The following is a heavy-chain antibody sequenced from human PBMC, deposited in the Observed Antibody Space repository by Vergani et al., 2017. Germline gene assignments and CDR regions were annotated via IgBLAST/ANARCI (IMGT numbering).Heavy chain of an antibody. CDR3: ASYYGSGSYRPGVYYYYGMDV. V-gene: IGHV1-69*01. CDR2: IIPIFGTA. J-gene: IGHJ6*02. D-gene: IGHD3-10*01. Sequence: QVQLVQSGAEVKKPGSSVKVSCKASGGTFSSYAISWVRQAPGQGLEWMGWIIPIFGTANYAQKFQGRVTITADESTSTAYMELSSLRSEDTAVYYCASYYGSGSYRPGVYYYYGMDVWGQGTTVTVSS. CDR1: GGTFSSYA.